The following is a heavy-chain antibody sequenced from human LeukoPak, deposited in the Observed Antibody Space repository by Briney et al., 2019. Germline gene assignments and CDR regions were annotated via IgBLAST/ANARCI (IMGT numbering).Heavy chain of an antibody. J-gene: IGHJ4*02. CDR3: ARRYCDILTGYPIDYFDY. Sequence: GASVKVSCKGSGYTFTSYAMHWVRQAPGQRLEWMGWINAGNGNTKYSQKFQGRVTITRDTSASTAYMELSSLRSEDTAVYYCARRYCDILTGYPIDYFDYWGQGTLVTVSS. V-gene: IGHV1-3*01. CDR1: GYTFTSYA. CDR2: INAGNGNT. D-gene: IGHD3-9*01.